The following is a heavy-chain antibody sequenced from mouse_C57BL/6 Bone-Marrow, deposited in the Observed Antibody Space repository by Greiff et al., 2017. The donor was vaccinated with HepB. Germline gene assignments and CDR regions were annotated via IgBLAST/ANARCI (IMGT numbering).Heavy chain of an antibody. CDR2: INPYNGGT. J-gene: IGHJ2*01. CDR1: GYTFTDYY. CDR3: ARRWAGLGEDYFDY. D-gene: IGHD4-1*01. V-gene: IGHV1-19*01. Sequence: VQLQQSGPVLVKPGASVKMSCKASGYTFTDYYMNWVKPSHGKSLEWIGVINPYNGGTSYNQKFKGKATLTVDKSSSTAYMELNSLTSEDSAVYYCARRWAGLGEDYFDYWGQGTTLTVSS.